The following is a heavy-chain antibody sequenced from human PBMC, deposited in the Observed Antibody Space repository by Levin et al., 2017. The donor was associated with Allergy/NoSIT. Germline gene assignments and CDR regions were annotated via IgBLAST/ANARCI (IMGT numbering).Heavy chain of an antibody. CDR1: GYTFTSYD. D-gene: IGHD2-15*01. V-gene: IGHV1-8*01. Sequence: GASVKVSCKASGYTFTSYDINWVRQATGQGLEWMGWMNPNSGNTGYAQKFQGRVTMTRNTSISTAYMELSSLRSEDTAVYYCARGSGYCSGGSCYSLLYWGQGTLVTVSS. CDR2: MNPNSGNT. CDR3: ARGSGYCSGGSCYSLLY. J-gene: IGHJ4*02.